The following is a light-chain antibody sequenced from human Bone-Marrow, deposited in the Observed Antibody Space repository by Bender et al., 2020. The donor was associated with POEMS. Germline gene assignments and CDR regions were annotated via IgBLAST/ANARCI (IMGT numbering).Light chain of an antibody. CDR3: CSYAASATIV. CDR2: EVN. V-gene: IGLV2-8*01. J-gene: IGLJ2*01. Sequence: QSALTQPPSASGSPGQSVTIACIGTSSDVGGYNFVSWCQQYPGKAPKLIISEVNKRTSGVPDRFSGSKSGNTAFLTVSGLQAEDEADYYCCSYAASATIVFGGGTKLTVL. CDR1: SSDVGGYNF.